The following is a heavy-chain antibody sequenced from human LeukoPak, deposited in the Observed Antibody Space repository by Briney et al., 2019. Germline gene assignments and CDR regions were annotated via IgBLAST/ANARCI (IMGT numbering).Heavy chain of an antibody. CDR2: INPSGGST. CDR3: ARAEGGVAYCGGDCYDN. V-gene: IGHV1-46*01. D-gene: IGHD2-21*02. CDR1: GYTFTSYY. J-gene: IGHJ4*02. Sequence: ASVKVSCKASGYTFTSYYMHWVRQAPGQGLEWMGIINPSGGSTSYAQKLQGRVTMTTDTSTSTAYMELRSLRSDDTAVYYCARAEGGVAYCGGDCYDNWGQGTLVTVSS.